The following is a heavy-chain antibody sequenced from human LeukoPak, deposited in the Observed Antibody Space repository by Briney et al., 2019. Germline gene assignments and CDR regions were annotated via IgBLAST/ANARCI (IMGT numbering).Heavy chain of an antibody. CDR3: VRDRRLSHSAGHYSGYSFNY. CDR2: ISAYNGNT. J-gene: IGHJ4*02. Sequence: ASVKVSCKASGYTFTSYGISWVRQAPGQGLEWMGWISAYNGNTNFAQKLQGRVTMTTDTSTSTAYMELRSLRSDDTAVYYCVRDRRLSHSAGHYSGYSFNYWGQGTLVTVSS. D-gene: IGHD5-12*01. CDR1: GYTFTSYG. V-gene: IGHV1-18*01.